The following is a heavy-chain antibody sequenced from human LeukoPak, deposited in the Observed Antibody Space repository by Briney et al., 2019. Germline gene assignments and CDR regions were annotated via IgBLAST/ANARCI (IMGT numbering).Heavy chain of an antibody. V-gene: IGHV3-33*01. CDR1: GFTFSSYG. Sequence: GSLRLSCAASGFTFSSYGMHWVRQAPGKGLEWVAVIWYDGSNKYYADSVKGRFTISRDNSKNTLYLQMNSLRAEDTAVYYCAREVEAEREFDYWGQGTLVTVSS. CDR2: IWYDGSNK. J-gene: IGHJ4*02. CDR3: AREVEAEREFDY.